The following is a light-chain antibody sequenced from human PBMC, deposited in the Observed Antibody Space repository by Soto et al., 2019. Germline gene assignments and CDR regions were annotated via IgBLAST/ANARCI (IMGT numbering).Light chain of an antibody. J-gene: IGKJ1*01. CDR2: DAS. CDR3: QQRSKWRT. V-gene: IGKV3-11*01. CDR1: QSVSSY. Sequence: EIVLTQSPATLSFSPGERATLSCRASQSVSSYLAWYQQKPGQAPRLLIYDASNRATGIPARFSGSGSGTDFTLTISSLETEDFAVYYCQQRSKWRTLGKGTQVDI.